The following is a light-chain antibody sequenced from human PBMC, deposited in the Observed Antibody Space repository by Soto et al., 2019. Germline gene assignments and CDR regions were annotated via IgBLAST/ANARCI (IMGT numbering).Light chain of an antibody. Sequence: QSALTQPASVSGSPGQSITISCTGTIYDVGAYHYVSWYQQFPGKAPKLILYEVSNRPSGISNRFSGFRSGSTASLTVSGLQPEDDAHYYCTSYTTTGALVFGGGIKVTVL. CDR3: TSYTTTGALV. V-gene: IGLV2-14*01. J-gene: IGLJ2*01. CDR2: EVS. CDR1: IYDVGAYHY.